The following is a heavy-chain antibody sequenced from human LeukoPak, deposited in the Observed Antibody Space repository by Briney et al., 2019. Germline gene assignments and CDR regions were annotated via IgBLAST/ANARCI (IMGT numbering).Heavy chain of an antibody. CDR1: GFTLSNAY. J-gene: IGHJ5*02. Sequence: PGGSLRLSCAASGFTLSNAYMSWVRQAPGKGLEWVGRIKNRTNGGTTDYAAPVKGRFTISRDDSKNTLYLQMNSLKTEDTAVYYCTTTIVGVTTWFDPWGQGTLVTVSS. CDR3: TTTIVGVTTWFDP. D-gene: IGHD1-26*01. V-gene: IGHV3-15*01. CDR2: IKNRTNGGTT.